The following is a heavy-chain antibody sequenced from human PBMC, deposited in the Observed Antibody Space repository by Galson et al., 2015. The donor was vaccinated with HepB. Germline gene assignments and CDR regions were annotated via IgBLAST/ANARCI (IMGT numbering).Heavy chain of an antibody. V-gene: IGHV3-48*01. CDR3: ARAGLDSYGGAYYFDY. CDR2: ISSSSSTI. J-gene: IGHJ4*02. Sequence: SLRLSCAASGYTLSSYSMNWVRQAPGKGLEWVSYISSSSSTIYYADSVKGRFTISRDNAKNSLYLQMNSLRAEDTAVYYCARAGLDSYGGAYYFDYWGQGTLVTVSS. D-gene: IGHD5-18*01. CDR1: GYTLSSYS.